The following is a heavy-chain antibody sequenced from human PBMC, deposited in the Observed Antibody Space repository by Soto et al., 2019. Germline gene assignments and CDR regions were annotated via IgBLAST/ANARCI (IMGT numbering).Heavy chain of an antibody. CDR3: VSPHLDSSNAFDL. D-gene: IGHD3-22*01. CDR1: GFSFSHYA. V-gene: IGHV3-30-3*01. J-gene: IGHJ5*02. Sequence: QPHLVESGGGVVQPGRSLRLSCAAAGFSFSHYAMHWVRQPPGKGLEWVALISYDGDNRYFSDSVRGRFTISRDNYKTTVHLEMNDLRLDDTATYYCVSPHLDSSNAFDLWGRGTLVTVSS. CDR2: ISYDGDNR.